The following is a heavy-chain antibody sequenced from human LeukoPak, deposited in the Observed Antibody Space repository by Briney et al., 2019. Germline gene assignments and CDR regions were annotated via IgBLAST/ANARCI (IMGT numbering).Heavy chain of an antibody. CDR2: INPNSGGT. CDR1: GYTFTSYG. Sequence: GASVRVSCKASGYTFTSYGISWVRQAPGQGLEWMGWINPNSGGTNYAQKFQGRVTMTRDTSISTAYMELSRLRSDDTAVYYCARDRAITMVRGVTPWYFDYWGQGTLVTVSS. J-gene: IGHJ4*02. D-gene: IGHD3-10*01. V-gene: IGHV1-2*02. CDR3: ARDRAITMVRGVTPWYFDY.